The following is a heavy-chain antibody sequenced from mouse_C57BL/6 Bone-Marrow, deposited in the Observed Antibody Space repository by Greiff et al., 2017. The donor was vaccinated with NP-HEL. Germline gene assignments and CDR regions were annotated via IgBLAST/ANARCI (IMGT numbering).Heavy chain of an antibody. CDR1: GYTFTSYW. J-gene: IGHJ2*01. Sequence: QVQLQQPGAELVMPGASVKLSCKASGYTFTSYWMHWVKQRPGQGLEWIGEIDPSDSYTNYNQKFKGKSTLTVDKSSSTAYMQLSRLTSEDSAVYYCARRYYFDYWGQGTTLTVSS. V-gene: IGHV1-69*01. CDR3: ARRYYFDY. CDR2: IDPSDSYT.